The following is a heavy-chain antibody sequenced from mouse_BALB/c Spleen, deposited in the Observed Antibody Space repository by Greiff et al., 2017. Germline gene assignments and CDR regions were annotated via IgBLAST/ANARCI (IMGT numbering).Heavy chain of an antibody. V-gene: IGHV1-5*01. CDR2: IYPGNSDT. CDR3: TREGTGDWYFDV. J-gene: IGHJ1*01. D-gene: IGHD3-3*01. Sequence: VQLKQSGTVLARPGASVKMSCKASGYSFTSYWMHWVKQRPGQGLEWIGAIYPGNSDTSYNQKFKGKAKLTAVTSASTAYMELSSLTNEDSAVYYCTREGTGDWYFDVWGAGTTVTVSS. CDR1: GYSFTSYW.